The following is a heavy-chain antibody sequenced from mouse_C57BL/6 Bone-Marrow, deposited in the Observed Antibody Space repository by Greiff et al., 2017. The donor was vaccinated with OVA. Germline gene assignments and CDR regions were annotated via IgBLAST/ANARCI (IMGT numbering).Heavy chain of an antibody. V-gene: IGHV6-6*01. CDR1: GFTFSDAW. CDR3: TRSGYRYAMDY. D-gene: IGHD2-2*01. CDR2: IRNKANNHAT. J-gene: IGHJ4*01. Sequence: EVQLVESGGGLVQPGGSMKLSCAASGFTFSDAWMDWVRQSPEKGLEWVADIRNKANNHATYYAESVKGRFTISRDDSKSSVYLQMNSLRAEDTGIYYCTRSGYRYAMDYWGQGTSVTVSS.